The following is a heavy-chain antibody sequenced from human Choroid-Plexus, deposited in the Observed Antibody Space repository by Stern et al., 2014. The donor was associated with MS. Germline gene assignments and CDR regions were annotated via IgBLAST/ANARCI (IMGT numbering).Heavy chain of an antibody. CDR2: ISYDGNHK. CDR3: ARDYEDTSMLFDH. J-gene: IGHJ4*02. V-gene: IGHV3-30*03. CDR1: GFTFSSYG. D-gene: IGHD2-8*01. Sequence: QLVESRGAVVQPGRSLRLSCAASGFTFSSYGMHWVRQAPGKGLEWVTVISYDGNHKYYAASVKGRFTISRDNSKNTLHLQMNSVTPDDTAIYYCARDYEDTSMLFDHWGQGTLVTVSS.